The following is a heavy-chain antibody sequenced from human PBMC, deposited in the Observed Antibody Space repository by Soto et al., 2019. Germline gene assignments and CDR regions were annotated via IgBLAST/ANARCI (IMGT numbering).Heavy chain of an antibody. CDR3: ARAMIIVEHGMDI. Sequence: DEQLVESGGGLVQPGGSLRLSCAASGFSFRGFEMNWVRQAPGKGLEWLSYITASGTVTHYADSVKGRFTISRDNAKNSLFLHMSSLRADDTAIYYCARAMIIVEHGMDIWGQGTAVTVSS. D-gene: IGHD3-22*01. CDR2: ITASGTVT. J-gene: IGHJ6*02. CDR1: GFSFRGFE. V-gene: IGHV3-48*03.